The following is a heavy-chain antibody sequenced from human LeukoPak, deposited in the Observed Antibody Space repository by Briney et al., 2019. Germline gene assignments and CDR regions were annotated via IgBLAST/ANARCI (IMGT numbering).Heavy chain of an antibody. V-gene: IGHV3-21*01. Sequence: PGGSLRLSCAASGFTFSSHTMSWVRQAPGKGLEWVSSISSSATYTYYAGSVKGRFTISRDNAKNSLYLQMNSLRAEDTAVYYCARVYSNHNGWGQGTLVTVSS. CDR2: ISSSATYT. D-gene: IGHD6-13*01. CDR1: GFTFSSHT. J-gene: IGHJ4*02. CDR3: ARVYSNHNG.